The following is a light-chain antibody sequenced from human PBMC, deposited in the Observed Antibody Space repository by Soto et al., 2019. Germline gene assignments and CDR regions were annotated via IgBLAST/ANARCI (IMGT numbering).Light chain of an antibody. V-gene: IGKV3-20*01. J-gene: IGKJ4*01. CDR2: GAS. CDR1: QSVSSSY. Sequence: EIVLTQSPGTLSLSPGERATLSCRASQSVSSSYLAWYQQKPGQAPRLLIYGASSRATGIPDRFSGSGSGTDFTLIISRLEPEDFAVYYYQQYGSSPFTFGGGTKVEIK. CDR3: QQYGSSPFT.